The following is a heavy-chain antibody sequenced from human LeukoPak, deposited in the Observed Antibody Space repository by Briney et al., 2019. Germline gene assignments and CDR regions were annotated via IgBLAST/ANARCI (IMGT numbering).Heavy chain of an antibody. V-gene: IGHV4-34*01. CDR3: ARLRRAGWFDP. Sequence: SETLSLTCAVYGESFSGYYWSWIRQPPGKGLEWIGEINHSGSTNYNPSLKSRVTISVDTSKNQFSLKLSSVTAADTAVYYCARLRRAGWFDPWGQGTLVTVSS. J-gene: IGHJ5*02. CDR2: INHSGST. D-gene: IGHD3-10*01. CDR1: GESFSGYY.